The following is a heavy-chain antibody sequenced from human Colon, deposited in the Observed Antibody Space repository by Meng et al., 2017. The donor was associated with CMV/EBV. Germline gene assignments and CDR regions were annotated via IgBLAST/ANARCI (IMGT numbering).Heavy chain of an antibody. Sequence: ASVKVSCKASGYSFTDYFIHWVRQAPGQGLEWMGWINPKSGATSYAQKFQGRVTMTSDTSISAAYMELSRLRSDDTAVYFCTRVQRITGIQYPYYFDVWGQGTTVTVSS. CDR2: INPKSGAT. CDR3: TRVQRITGIQYPYYFDV. CDR1: GYSFTDYF. J-gene: IGHJ6*02. D-gene: IGHD1-20*01. V-gene: IGHV1-2*02.